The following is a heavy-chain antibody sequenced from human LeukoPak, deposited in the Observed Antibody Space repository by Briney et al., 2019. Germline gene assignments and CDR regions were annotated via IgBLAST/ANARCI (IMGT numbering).Heavy chain of an antibody. CDR1: GYTFTSYD. Sequence: GASVTVSCKASGYTFTSYDINWVRQATGQGLEWMGWMNPNSGNTGYAQKFQGRVTMTRNTSISTAYMELSSLRSEDTAVYYCARAPYSSSWYGFDYWGQGTLVTVSS. V-gene: IGHV1-8*01. D-gene: IGHD6-13*01. CDR3: ARAPYSSSWYGFDY. CDR2: MNPNSGNT. J-gene: IGHJ4*02.